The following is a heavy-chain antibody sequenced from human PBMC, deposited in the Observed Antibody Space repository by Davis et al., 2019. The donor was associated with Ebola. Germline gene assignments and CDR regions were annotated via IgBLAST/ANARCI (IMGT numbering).Heavy chain of an antibody. D-gene: IGHD2-15*01. J-gene: IGHJ6*02. Sequence: GESLKISCTASGFTFGDYAMSWVRQAPGKGLEWVGFIRSKAYGGTTEYAASVKGRFTISRDDSKSIAYLQMNSLKTEDTAVYYCTRDVVVVAATSDYYGMDVWGQGTTVTVSS. V-gene: IGHV3-49*04. CDR1: GFTFGDYA. CDR3: TRDVVVVAATSDYYGMDV. CDR2: IRSKAYGGTT.